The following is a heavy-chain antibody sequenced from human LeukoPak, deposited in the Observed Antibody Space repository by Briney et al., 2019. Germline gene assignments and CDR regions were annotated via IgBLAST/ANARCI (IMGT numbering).Heavy chain of an antibody. D-gene: IGHD3-22*01. J-gene: IGHJ4*02. CDR2: ISGSGGST. CDR3: AKEYYYDSSGYTTFDY. V-gene: IGHV3-23*01. Sequence: GSLRLSCAASGFTFSSYAMSWVRQAPGKGLEWVSAISGSGGSTYYADSVKGRFTISRDNSKNTLYLQMNSLRAEDTAVYYCAKEYYYDSSGYTTFDYWGQGTLVTVSS. CDR1: GFTFSSYA.